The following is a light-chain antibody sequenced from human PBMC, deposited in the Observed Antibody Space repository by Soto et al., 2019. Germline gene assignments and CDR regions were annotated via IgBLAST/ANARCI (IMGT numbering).Light chain of an antibody. CDR3: TSYASGSSHVV. V-gene: IGLV2-14*01. CDR1: SSDIGGYDY. J-gene: IGLJ2*01. Sequence: QSARTQPASVSGSPGHSITSSCTGTSSDIGGYDYVSWYQRHPGKAPKLIIYDVNNRPSGVSNRFSGSKSGNTASLTISGLQAEDEADYYCTSYASGSSHVVFGGETKLTVL. CDR2: DVN.